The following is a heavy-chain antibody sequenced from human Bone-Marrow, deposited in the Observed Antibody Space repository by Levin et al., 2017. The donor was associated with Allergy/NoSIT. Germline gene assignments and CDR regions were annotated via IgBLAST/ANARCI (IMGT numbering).Heavy chain of an antibody. J-gene: IGHJ6*02. D-gene: IGHD5-18*01. CDR1: GFTFSTYE. V-gene: IGHV3-48*03. Sequence: GGSLRLSCAASGFTFSTYEMNWVRQAPGKGLEWLSFISSSGDSISYADSVKGRFTISRDNAKNSLYLQMDSLRAEDTAVYYCAREDSYGSNYYYYGMDVWGQGTTVTVSS. CDR2: ISSSGDSI. CDR3: AREDSYGSNYYYYGMDV.